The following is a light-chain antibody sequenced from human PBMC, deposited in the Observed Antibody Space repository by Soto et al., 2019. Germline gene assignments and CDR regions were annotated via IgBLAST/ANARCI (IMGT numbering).Light chain of an antibody. CDR1: TGPVTSDYY. CDR3: LLYDGAAVV. Sequence: QAVVTQEPSLTVSPGGTVTLTCASSTGPVTSDYYPNWFQQKPGQAPRALIYSTTKKHSWTPARFSGSLLGGKAALTLSGVKTEDEADYYCLLYDGAAVVFGGGTKLTVL. J-gene: IGLJ2*01. CDR2: STT. V-gene: IGLV7-43*01.